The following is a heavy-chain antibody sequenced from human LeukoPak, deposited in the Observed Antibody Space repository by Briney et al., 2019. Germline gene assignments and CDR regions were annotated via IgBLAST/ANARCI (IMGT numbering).Heavy chain of an antibody. CDR3: ARAGRSSGGYYSYYYYYMDV. CDR1: GFTFSSYW. CDR2: IKQDGGEE. Sequence: GGSLRLSCAASGFTFSSYWMSWVRQAPGKGLEWVANIKQDGGEENYVDSVKGRFTISRDKAKNSLYLQMNSLRAEDTAVYYCARAGRSSGGYYSYYYYYMDVWGKGTTVTISS. V-gene: IGHV3-7*01. D-gene: IGHD3-10*01. J-gene: IGHJ6*03.